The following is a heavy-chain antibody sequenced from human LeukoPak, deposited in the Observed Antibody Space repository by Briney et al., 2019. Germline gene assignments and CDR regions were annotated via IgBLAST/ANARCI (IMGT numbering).Heavy chain of an antibody. V-gene: IGHV4-59*01. CDR2: IYYSGST. D-gene: IGHD3-22*01. J-gene: IGHJ4*02. Sequence: SETLSLTCTVSGGSISSYYWSWIRQPPGKGLEWIGYIYYSGSTNYNPSLKSRVTISVDTSKNQFSLKLSSVTAADTAVYYCARASGHYDSSGYFGYWGQGTLVTVSS. CDR3: ARASGHYDSSGYFGY. CDR1: GGSISSYY.